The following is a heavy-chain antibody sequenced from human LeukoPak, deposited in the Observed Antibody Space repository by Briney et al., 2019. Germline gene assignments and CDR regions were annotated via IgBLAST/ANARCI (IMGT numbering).Heavy chain of an antibody. D-gene: IGHD4-17*01. CDR2: ISGSGGST. CDR3: AREYYGDYEDY. J-gene: IGHJ4*02. Sequence: PGGSLRLSCAASGFTFSSYGMSWVRQAPGKGLEWVSAISGSGGSTYYADSVKGRFTISRDNAKNSLYLQMNSLRAEDTAVYYCAREYYGDYEDYWGQRTLVTVSS. CDR1: GFTFSSYG. V-gene: IGHV3-23*01.